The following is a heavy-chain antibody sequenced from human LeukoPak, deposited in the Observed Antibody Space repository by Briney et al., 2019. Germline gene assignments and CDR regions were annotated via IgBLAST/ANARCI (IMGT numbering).Heavy chain of an antibody. V-gene: IGHV4-34*01. CDR3: ARWVGATRFDY. J-gene: IGHJ4*02. Sequence: TSETLSLTCAVYGVSFSGYYWSWIRQPPGKGLEWIGEINHSGSTNYNPSLKSRVTISVDTSKNQFSLKLTSVTAADTAVYYCARWVGATRFDYWGQGILVTVSS. CDR2: INHSGST. D-gene: IGHD1-26*01. CDR1: GVSFSGYY.